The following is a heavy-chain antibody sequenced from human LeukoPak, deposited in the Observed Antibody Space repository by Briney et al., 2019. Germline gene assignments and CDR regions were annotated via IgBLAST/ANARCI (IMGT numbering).Heavy chain of an antibody. V-gene: IGHV3-23*01. D-gene: IGHD5-18*01. CDR3: TTLRPYIQPR. Sequence: GGSLRLSCAASGFTFSSYAMSWVGQAPGKGLEWVSAISGSGGSTYYADSVKGRFTISRDDSKNTLYPQMNSLKTEDTAVYYCTTLRPYIQPRWGQGTMVTVSS. CDR1: GFTFSSYA. CDR2: ISGSGGST. J-gene: IGHJ3*01.